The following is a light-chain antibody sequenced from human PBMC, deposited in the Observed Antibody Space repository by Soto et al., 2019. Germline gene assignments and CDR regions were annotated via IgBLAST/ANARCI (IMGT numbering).Light chain of an antibody. CDR1: QSFLHSIGYNY. Sequence: DIVMTQSPVSLPVTPGEPASISCRFSQSFLHSIGYNYLGWYLQKPGQSPQLRIYLGSNRASGVPGRFSASASGTDFTLTISRVEAEDVGVYYCMGALQSPPTFGQGTRVEIK. V-gene: IGKV2-28*01. CDR2: LGS. CDR3: MGALQSPPT. J-gene: IGKJ1*01.